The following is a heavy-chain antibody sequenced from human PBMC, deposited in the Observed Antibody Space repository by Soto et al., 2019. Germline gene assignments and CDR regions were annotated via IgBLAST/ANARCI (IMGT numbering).Heavy chain of an antibody. V-gene: IGHV1-24*01. J-gene: IGHJ4*02. Sequence: ASVKVSCKVSGYTLTELSMHWVRQAPGKGLEWMGGFDPEDGETIYAQKFQGRVTMTEDTSTDTAYMELSSLRSEDTAVYYCATGCSSTSCYPSAYWGQGTLVTVS. D-gene: IGHD2-2*01. CDR2: FDPEDGET. CDR1: GYTLTELS. CDR3: ATGCSSTSCYPSAY.